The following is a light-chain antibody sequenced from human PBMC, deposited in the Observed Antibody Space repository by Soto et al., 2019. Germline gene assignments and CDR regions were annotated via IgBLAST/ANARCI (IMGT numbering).Light chain of an antibody. J-gene: IGKJ5*01. CDR1: LSVSSY. CDR3: QQRSVWPDT. Sequence: EVVLTQSAATLSLATGQRATLSCTASLSVSSYLAWYQQKPGQAPRLLIYDASNRATGIPARFSGSGSGTDFTLTITSLEPEHFAGYYYQQRSVWPDTFGQGTRLEI. CDR2: DAS. V-gene: IGKV3-11*01.